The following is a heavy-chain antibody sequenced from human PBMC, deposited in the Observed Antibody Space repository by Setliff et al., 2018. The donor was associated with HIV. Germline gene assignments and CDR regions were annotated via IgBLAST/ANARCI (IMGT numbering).Heavy chain of an antibody. J-gene: IGHJ4*02. V-gene: IGHV3-74*01. CDR2: INSDGSTT. D-gene: IGHD6-6*01. CDR3: ARDLWSSSLV. CDR1: GSIFSNYW. Sequence: PGGSLRLSCAASGSIFSNYWMYWVRQAPGKGLVWVSRINSDGSTTNYADSVKGRFTISRDNAKNTLYLQMNSLRAEDTAVYYCARDLWSSSLVWGQGTLVTVSS.